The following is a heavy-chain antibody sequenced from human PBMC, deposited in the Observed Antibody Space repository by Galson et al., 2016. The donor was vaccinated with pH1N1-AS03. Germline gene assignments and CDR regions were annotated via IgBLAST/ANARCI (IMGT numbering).Heavy chain of an antibody. V-gene: IGHV3-33*01. D-gene: IGHD4-17*01. CDR3: AREPYGDPTADFDD. Sequence: SLRLSCAASGFTFGSYAMHWVRQSPGMGLEWVAVVWYDGSQRYYADSVKGRFTISRDNNRNTMYLQMDSLRAEDTAVYYCAREPYGDPTADFDDWGQGTPVTVSS. CDR1: GFTFGSYA. CDR2: VWYDGSQR. J-gene: IGHJ4*02.